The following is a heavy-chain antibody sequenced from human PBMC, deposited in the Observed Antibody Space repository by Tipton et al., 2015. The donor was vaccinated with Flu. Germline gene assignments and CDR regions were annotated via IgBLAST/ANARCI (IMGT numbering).Heavy chain of an antibody. V-gene: IGHV1-18*04. J-gene: IGHJ4*02. D-gene: IGHD3-22*01. CDR2: VSAYNGNT. CDR3: ARDREDYGSSDYYSGFDY. CDR1: GYTFNNYG. Sequence: QVQLVQSGAEVKKPGASVRVSCKTTGYTFNNYGINWVRQAPGQGLEWMGWVSAYNGNTNYAQIVQGRVTLTTDTSTRTAYMELRSLRSDDTAVYYCARDREDYGSSDYYSGFDYGGQGTLVTVSS.